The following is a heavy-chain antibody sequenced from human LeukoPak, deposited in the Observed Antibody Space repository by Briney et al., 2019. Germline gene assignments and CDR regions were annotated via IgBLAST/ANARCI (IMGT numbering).Heavy chain of an antibody. CDR2: IIPIFGTA. Sequence: ASVEVSCKASGGTFSSYAISWVRQAPGQGLEWMGGIIPIFGTANYAQKFQGRVTITTDESTSTAYMELSSLRSEDTAVYYCATTSSRDGYNYPQGFDYWGQGTLVTVSS. CDR1: GGTFSSYA. D-gene: IGHD5-24*01. J-gene: IGHJ4*02. V-gene: IGHV1-69*05. CDR3: ATTSSRDGYNYPQGFDY.